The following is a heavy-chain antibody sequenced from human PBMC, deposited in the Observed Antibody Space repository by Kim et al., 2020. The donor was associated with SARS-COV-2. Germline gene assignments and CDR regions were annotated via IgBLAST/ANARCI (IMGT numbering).Heavy chain of an antibody. CDR3: AKVPGRQWMGYYFDY. J-gene: IGHJ4*02. Sequence: ADTVKVRVTISRANAKTALYLQMNSLRAEDTALYYGAKVPGRQWMGYYFDYWGQGTLVTVSS. D-gene: IGHD6-19*01. V-gene: IGHV3-9*01.